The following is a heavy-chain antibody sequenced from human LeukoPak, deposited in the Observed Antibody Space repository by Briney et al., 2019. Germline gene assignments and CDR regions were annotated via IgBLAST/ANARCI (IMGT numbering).Heavy chain of an antibody. D-gene: IGHD1-26*01. J-gene: IGHJ4*02. Sequence: GGSLRLSCAASGFTFSSYAMSWVRQAPGKGLEWVSAISGSGGSTYYADSVEGRFTISRDNSKNMLYLQMNSLRAEDTAVYYCAKDWYSGSYFDYWGQGTLVTVSS. V-gene: IGHV3-23*01. CDR3: AKDWYSGSYFDY. CDR1: GFTFSSYA. CDR2: ISGSGGST.